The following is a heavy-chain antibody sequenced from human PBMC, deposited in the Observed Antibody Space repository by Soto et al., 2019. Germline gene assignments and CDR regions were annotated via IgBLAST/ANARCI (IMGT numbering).Heavy chain of an antibody. D-gene: IGHD3-3*02. CDR1: GFTFDNYA. J-gene: IGHJ5*01. Sequence: EVQLMESGGGLVQPGGSLRLSCAASGFTFDNYAMNWVRQAPGKGLEWVASISGDADTIYYGDSVKGRFTLSRDNSNNTLFLKMSSLRAGDTAIYYCATVIFFHMTFVTWGQGTPVTVSS. CDR2: ISGDADTI. CDR3: ATVIFFHMTFVT. V-gene: IGHV3-23*01.